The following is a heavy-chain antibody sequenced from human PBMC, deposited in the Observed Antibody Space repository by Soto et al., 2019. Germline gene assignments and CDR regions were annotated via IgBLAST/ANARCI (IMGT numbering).Heavy chain of an antibody. V-gene: IGHV4-31*03. D-gene: IGHD2-2*01. CDR2: IYYSGST. CDR3: ARVRGSGYCSSTSCYAQFDY. Sequence: QVQLQESVPGLVKPSQTLSLTCTVSGGSISSGGYYWSWIRQHPGKGLEWIGYIYYSGSTYYNPSLKSRVTMAVDTSKIQFSLKLSSVTAADTAVYYCARVRGSGYCSSTSCYAQFDYWGQGTLVTVSS. CDR1: GGSISSGGYY. J-gene: IGHJ4*02.